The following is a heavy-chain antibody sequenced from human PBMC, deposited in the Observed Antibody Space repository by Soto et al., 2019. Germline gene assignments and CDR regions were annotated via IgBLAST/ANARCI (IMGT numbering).Heavy chain of an antibody. V-gene: IGHV1-69*04. D-gene: IGHD6-19*01. CDR2: ITPILGIA. Sequence: SVKVSCKASGGTFSSYTISWVRQAPGQGLEWMGRITPILGIANYAQKFQGRVTITADKSTSTAYMELSSLRSEDTAVYYCARDRSSGWYLPFDYWGQGTLVTVSS. J-gene: IGHJ4*02. CDR3: ARDRSSGWYLPFDY. CDR1: GGTFSSYT.